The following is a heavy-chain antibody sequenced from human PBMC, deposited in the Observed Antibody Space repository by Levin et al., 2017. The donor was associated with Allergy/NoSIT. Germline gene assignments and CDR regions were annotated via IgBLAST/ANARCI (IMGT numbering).Heavy chain of an antibody. CDR2: IYYSGST. Sequence: SETLSLTCTVSGGSVRSGSYFWSWVRQPPGRGLEWLGYIYYSGSTKYNPSLKGRVTISVDTSKNQFSLKLNAVTAADTAVYYCARANGEPNFDYWGQGSLVTVSS. V-gene: IGHV4-61*01. CDR3: ARANGEPNFDY. D-gene: IGHD4-17*01. CDR1: GGSVRSGSYF. J-gene: IGHJ4*02.